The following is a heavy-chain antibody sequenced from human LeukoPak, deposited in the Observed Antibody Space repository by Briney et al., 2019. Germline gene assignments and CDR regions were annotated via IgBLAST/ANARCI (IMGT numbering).Heavy chain of an antibody. CDR2: IYSGGST. V-gene: IGHV3-66*01. Sequence: GGSLRLSCAASGFTVSSNYMSWVRQAPGKGLERVSVIYSGGSTYYADSVKGRFTISRDNSKNTLYLQMNSLRAEDTAVYYCARESSSWAFDYWGQGTLVTVSS. CDR1: GFTVSSNY. J-gene: IGHJ4*02. CDR3: ARESSSWAFDY. D-gene: IGHD6-13*01.